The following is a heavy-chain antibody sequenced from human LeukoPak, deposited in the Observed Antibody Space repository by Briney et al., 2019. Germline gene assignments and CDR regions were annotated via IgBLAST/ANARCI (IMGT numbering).Heavy chain of an antibody. CDR1: GFTFSSYG. D-gene: IGHD2-2*01. CDR2: ISYDGSNK. CDR3: AKDIIRDSTRPGDLHL. V-gene: IGHV3-30*18. J-gene: IGHJ2*01. Sequence: PGRSLRLSCAASGFTFSSYGMHWVRQAPGKGLEWVAVISYDGSNKYYADSVKGRFTISRDNSKNTLYLQMNSLRAEDTALYYCAKDIIRDSTRPGDLHLWGRGTLVTVSS.